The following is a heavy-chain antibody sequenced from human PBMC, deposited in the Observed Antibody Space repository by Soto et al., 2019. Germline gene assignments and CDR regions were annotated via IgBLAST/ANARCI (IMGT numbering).Heavy chain of an antibody. J-gene: IGHJ3*02. V-gene: IGHV1-46*01. CDR3: AGDRVDTAMVTFAFDI. CDR2: INPSGGST. CDR1: GYTFTSYY. Sequence: QVQLVQSGAEVKKPGASVKVSCKASGYTFTSYYMHWVRQAPGQGLEWMGIINPSGGSTSYAQKFQGRVTMTRDTPTSTVYMELSSLRSEDTAVYYCAGDRVDTAMVTFAFDIWGQGTMVTVSS. D-gene: IGHD5-18*01.